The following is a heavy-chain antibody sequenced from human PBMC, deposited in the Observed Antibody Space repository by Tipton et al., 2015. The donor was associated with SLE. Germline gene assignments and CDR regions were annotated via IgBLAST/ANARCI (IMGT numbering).Heavy chain of an antibody. CDR3: ARGLVGGGGFDY. CDR1: GGSFSGYY. Sequence: LRLSCAVYGGSFSGYYWSWIRQPPGKGLEWIGEINHSGSTNYNPSLKSRVTISVDTSKNQFSLKLSSGTAADTAVYYCARGLVGGGGFDYWGQGTLVTVSS. D-gene: IGHD3-16*01. J-gene: IGHJ4*02. CDR2: INHSGST. V-gene: IGHV4-34*01.